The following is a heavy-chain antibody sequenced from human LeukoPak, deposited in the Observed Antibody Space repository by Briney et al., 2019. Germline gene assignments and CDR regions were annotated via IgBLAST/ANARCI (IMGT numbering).Heavy chain of an antibody. V-gene: IGHV3-30*02. D-gene: IGHD3-22*01. CDR2: IRYDGSNK. J-gene: IGHJ4*02. CDR1: GFTFSSYG. CDR3: AKIRSRNYYDSSGPLFDY. Sequence: GGSLRLSCAGSGFTFSSYGMHWVRQAPGKGLEWVAFIRYDGSNKYYADSVKGRFTISRDNSKNTLYLQMNSLRAEDTAVYYCAKIRSRNYYDSSGPLFDYWGQGTLVTVSS.